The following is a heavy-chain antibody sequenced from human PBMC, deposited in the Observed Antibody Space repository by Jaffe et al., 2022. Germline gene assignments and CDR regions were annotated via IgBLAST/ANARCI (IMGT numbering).Heavy chain of an antibody. CDR1: GFTFSSYG. D-gene: IGHD5-12*01. V-gene: IGHV3-30*18. Sequence: QVQLVESGGGVVQPGRSLRLSCAASGFTFSSYGMHWVRQAPGKGLEWVAVISYDGSNKYYADSVKGRFTISRDNSKNTLYLQMNSLRAEDTAVYYCAKWLEYSGYDYVGGFDYWGQGTLVTVSS. CDR2: ISYDGSNK. J-gene: IGHJ4*02. CDR3: AKWLEYSGYDYVGGFDY.